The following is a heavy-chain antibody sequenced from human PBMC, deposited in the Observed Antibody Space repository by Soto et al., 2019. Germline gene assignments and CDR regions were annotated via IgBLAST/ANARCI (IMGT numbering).Heavy chain of an antibody. CDR3: ARDSPYSTPFYYYYYMDV. J-gene: IGHJ6*03. CDR1: GFTFSSYG. Sequence: QVQLVESGGGVVQPGRSLRLSCAASGFTFSSYGMHWVRQAPGKGLEWVAVIWYDGSNKYYADSVKGRFTISRDNSKNTLYLQMNSLRAEDTAVYYCARDSPYSTPFYYYYYMDVWGKGTTVTVSS. D-gene: IGHD6-13*01. V-gene: IGHV3-33*01. CDR2: IWYDGSNK.